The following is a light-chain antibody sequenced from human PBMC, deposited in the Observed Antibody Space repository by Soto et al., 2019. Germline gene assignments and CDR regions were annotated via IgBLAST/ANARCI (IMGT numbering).Light chain of an antibody. Sequence: EIVLTQSPSTLSMSPGERATLSCRASQSVSSYLAWYQQKPGQAPRLLIYDASNRATGIPARFSGSGSGTDFTLTISSLEPEDFAVYYCQHRSNWPSFGPGTKVDIK. CDR1: QSVSSY. V-gene: IGKV3-11*01. CDR3: QHRSNWPS. CDR2: DAS. J-gene: IGKJ3*01.